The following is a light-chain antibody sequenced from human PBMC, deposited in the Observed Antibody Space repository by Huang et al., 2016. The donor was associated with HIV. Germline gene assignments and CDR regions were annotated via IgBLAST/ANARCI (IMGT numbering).Light chain of an antibody. V-gene: IGKV4-1*01. CDR2: WAS. CDR1: QSILYSSTDKSY. J-gene: IGKJ3*01. CDR3: QQYYSSPFT. Sequence: DIVMTQSPDSLAVSLGERATINCKSSQSILYSSTDKSYLAWYHQKPGQPPKLLIYWASTRESGVPHRFSGSGSGTDFTLTISSLQAEDVAVYYCQQYYSSPFTFGPGTKVDIK.